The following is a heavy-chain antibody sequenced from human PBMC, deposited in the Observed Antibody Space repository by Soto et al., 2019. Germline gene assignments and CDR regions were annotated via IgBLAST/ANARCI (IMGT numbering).Heavy chain of an antibody. CDR2: ISGSGGST. D-gene: IGHD3-22*01. J-gene: IGHJ4*02. Sequence: GGSLRLSCAASGFTFSSYAMSWVRQAPGKGLEWVSAISGSGGSTYYADSVKGRFTISRDNSKNTLYLQMNSLRAEDTAVYYCARIHYYDSSGYLGYWGQGTLVTVSS. CDR1: GFTFSSYA. CDR3: ARIHYYDSSGYLGY. V-gene: IGHV3-23*01.